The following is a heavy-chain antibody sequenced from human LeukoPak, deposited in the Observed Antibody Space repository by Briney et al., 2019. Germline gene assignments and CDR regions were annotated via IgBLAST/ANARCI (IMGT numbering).Heavy chain of an antibody. D-gene: IGHD1-14*01. Sequence: PGGSPRLSCAASEFTFSSYAMSWVRQAPGKGLEWVSAISGSGGSTYYADSVKGRFTISRDNSKNTLSLQMNSLRAEDTAVYYCAKERGSGFDYWGQGTLVTVSS. CDR1: EFTFSSYA. CDR3: AKERGSGFDY. CDR2: ISGSGGST. J-gene: IGHJ4*02. V-gene: IGHV3-23*01.